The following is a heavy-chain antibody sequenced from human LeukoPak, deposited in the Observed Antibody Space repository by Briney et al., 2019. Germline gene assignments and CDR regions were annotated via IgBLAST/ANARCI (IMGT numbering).Heavy chain of an antibody. CDR2: IYYSGST. V-gene: IGHV4-39*07. CDR1: GDSIRSSSYH. CDR3: ARDGSNGDYAPHWAGGYYYYGMDV. D-gene: IGHD4-17*01. J-gene: IGHJ6*02. Sequence: SETLSLTCTVSGDSIRSSSYHWGWIRQPPGKGLEWIGSIYYSGSTYNNRSLKRRLTISIDTSKNQFSLKLSSVTAADTAVYYCARDGSNGDYAPHWAGGYYYYGMDVWGQGTTVTVSS.